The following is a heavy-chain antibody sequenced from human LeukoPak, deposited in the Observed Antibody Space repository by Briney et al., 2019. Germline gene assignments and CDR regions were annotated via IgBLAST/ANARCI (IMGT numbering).Heavy chain of an antibody. Sequence: ESGGSLRLSCAASRFTFSGYWMSWVRQAPGKGLEWVSSISSSSSYIYYADSVKGRFTISRDNAKNSLYLQMNSLRAEDTAVYYCARDKPIAVAGIGEKNAFDIWGQGTMVTVSS. CDR1: RFTFSGYW. V-gene: IGHV3-21*01. CDR2: ISSSSSYI. D-gene: IGHD6-19*01. J-gene: IGHJ3*02. CDR3: ARDKPIAVAGIGEKNAFDI.